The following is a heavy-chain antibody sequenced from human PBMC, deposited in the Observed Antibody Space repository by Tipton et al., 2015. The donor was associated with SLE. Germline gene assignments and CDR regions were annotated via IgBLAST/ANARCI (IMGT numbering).Heavy chain of an antibody. Sequence: LRLSCAASGFTFSSYAMSWVRQAPGKGLEWIGEINHSGSTNYNPSLKSRVTISVDTSKNQFSLKLSSVTAADTAVYYCAREQSPVALFDHWGQGTLVTVSS. D-gene: IGHD6-19*01. CDR2: INHSGST. J-gene: IGHJ4*02. CDR3: AREQSPVALFDH. V-gene: IGHV4-34*01. CDR1: GFTFSSYA.